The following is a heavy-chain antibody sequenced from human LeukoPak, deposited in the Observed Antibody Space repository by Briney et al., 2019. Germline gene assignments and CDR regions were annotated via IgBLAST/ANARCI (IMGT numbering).Heavy chain of an antibody. CDR2: FYYTGSM. CDR1: GVSIDSYH. D-gene: IGHD2-21*02. CDR3: AGRTAATTRPFDY. J-gene: IGHJ4*02. V-gene: IGHV4-59*01. Sequence: PSETLSLTCSVSGVSIDSYHWSWIRQPPGKGLEWIGYFYYTGSMNYSPSFEGRVTISEDTSKNQISLRLTSVTAADTAVYYCAGRTAATTRPFDYWGQGTLVTVSS.